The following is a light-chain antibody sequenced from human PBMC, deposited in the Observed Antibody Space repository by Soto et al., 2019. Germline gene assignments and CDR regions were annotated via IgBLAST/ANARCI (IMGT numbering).Light chain of an antibody. CDR3: SSYTSSSTLVV. V-gene: IGLV2-14*01. CDR1: SSDVGGYNY. CDR2: DVR. Sequence: QSVLTQPASVSGSPGQSITISCTGTSSDVGGYNYVSWYQQHPGKAPKLMIYDVRNRSSGVSNRFSGSKSGNTASLTISGLQAEDEADYYCSSYTSSSTLVVFGGGTKVTVL. J-gene: IGLJ2*01.